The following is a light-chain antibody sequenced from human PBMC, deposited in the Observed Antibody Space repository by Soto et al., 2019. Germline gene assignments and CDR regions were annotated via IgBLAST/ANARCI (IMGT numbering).Light chain of an antibody. Sequence: QSVLTQPPSVSGAPGQRVTISCTGSSSNFGAGYDVHWYQQLPGTAPKLVIYGTTNRPSGVPDRFSGSKSGTSASPAITGLQAEDEADYYCQSYDGTLSGSYVFGIGTKLTVL. J-gene: IGLJ1*01. CDR3: QSYDGTLSGSYV. CDR2: GTT. CDR1: SSNFGAGYD. V-gene: IGLV1-40*01.